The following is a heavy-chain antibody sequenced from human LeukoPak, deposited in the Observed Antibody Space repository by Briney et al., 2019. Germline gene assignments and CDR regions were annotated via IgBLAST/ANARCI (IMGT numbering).Heavy chain of an antibody. CDR3: ARDTGYCSGGSCLIFDY. Sequence: GGSLRLSCAASGFTFSSYAMSWVRQAPGKGLEWVSAISGSGGSTYYADSVKGRFTISRDNSRNTLYLQMNSLGAEDTAVYYCARDTGYCSGGSCLIFDYWGQGTLVTVSS. D-gene: IGHD2-15*01. J-gene: IGHJ4*02. CDR1: GFTFSSYA. CDR2: ISGSGGST. V-gene: IGHV3-23*01.